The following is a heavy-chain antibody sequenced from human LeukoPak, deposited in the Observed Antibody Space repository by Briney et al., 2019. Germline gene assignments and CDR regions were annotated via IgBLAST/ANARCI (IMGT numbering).Heavy chain of an antibody. V-gene: IGHV4-34*01. J-gene: IGHJ4*02. CDR2: HYHTGRI. CDR1: GGSFSGYY. CDR3: ARDGSDNWGLFDN. Sequence: SSETLSLTCAVYGGSFSGYYWGWIRQPPGEGPEWIGSHYHTGRIYHNPSLNSRVTISVDTSKDQFSLKLSSVTDADTAVYYCARDGSDNWGLFDNWGRGTLVTVSS. D-gene: IGHD1-1*01.